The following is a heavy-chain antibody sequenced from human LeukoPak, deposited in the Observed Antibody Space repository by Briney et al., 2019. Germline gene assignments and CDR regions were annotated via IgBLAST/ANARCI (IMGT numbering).Heavy chain of an antibody. CDR3: ARRRGPSYYLSNIFDY. J-gene: IGHJ4*02. CDR1: GGSIRSSSYY. Sequence: SETLSLTCTVSGGSIRSSSYYWGWIRQPPGKGLEWIGTIYHSGSTYYNPPLKSRVTISVDTSKNQFSLKLTSVTAADTAVYYCARRRGPSYYLSNIFDYWGQGTLVTVSS. CDR2: IYHSGST. V-gene: IGHV4-39*01. D-gene: IGHD3-22*01.